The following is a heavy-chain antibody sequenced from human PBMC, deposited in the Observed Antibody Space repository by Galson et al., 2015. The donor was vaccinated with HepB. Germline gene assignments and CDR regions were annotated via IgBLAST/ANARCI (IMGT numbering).Heavy chain of an antibody. D-gene: IGHD6-13*01. CDR2: ISSSSSTI. J-gene: IGHJ6*02. V-gene: IGHV3-48*04. CDR1: GFTFSSYS. CDR3: ARDLYWLGYSSSWYRTYGMDV. Sequence: SLRLSCAASGFTFSSYSMNWVRQAPGKGLEWVSYISSSSSTIYYTDYVKGRFTISRDNAKNSLYLQMNNLRAEDTAVYYCARDLYWLGYSSSWYRTYGMDVWGQGTTVTVSS.